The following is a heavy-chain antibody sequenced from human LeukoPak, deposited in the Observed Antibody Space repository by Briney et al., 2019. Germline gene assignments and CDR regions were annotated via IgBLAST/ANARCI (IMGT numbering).Heavy chain of an antibody. CDR2: IIPIFGIA. CDR3: AREGYCSGTSCPFDY. Sequence: SVKVSCKASGGTFSSYAISWVRQAPGQGLEWMGRIIPIFGIANYAQKFQGRVTITADKSTSTAYMELSSLRSEDTAVYYCAREGYCSGTSCPFDYWGQGTLVTVSS. D-gene: IGHD2-2*01. CDR1: GGTFSSYA. V-gene: IGHV1-69*04. J-gene: IGHJ4*02.